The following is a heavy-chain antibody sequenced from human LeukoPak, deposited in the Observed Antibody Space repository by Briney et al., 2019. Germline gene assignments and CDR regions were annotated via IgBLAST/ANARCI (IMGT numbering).Heavy chain of an antibody. CDR3: ARGGKAAVRFDL. Sequence: SETLSLTCSVSGGSVSNYYWSWIRQPPGKGLEWIGYIYYSGSTYYNPSLKSRVTISVDTSKNQFSLKLSSVTAADTAVYYCARGGKAAVRFDLWGRGTLVTVSS. V-gene: IGHV4-30-4*01. CDR1: GGSVSNYY. CDR2: IYYSGST. D-gene: IGHD2-15*01. J-gene: IGHJ2*01.